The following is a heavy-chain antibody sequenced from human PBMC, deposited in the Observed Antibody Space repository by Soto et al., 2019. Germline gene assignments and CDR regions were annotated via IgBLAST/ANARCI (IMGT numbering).Heavy chain of an antibody. CDR3: ARVSPLRLRFYLPAPDQNWFDP. CDR2: IYHSGST. D-gene: IGHD5-12*01. CDR1: GGSISSSNW. V-gene: IGHV4-4*02. Sequence: PSETLSLTCAVSGGSISSSNWWSWVRQPPGKGLEWNGEIYHSGSTNYNPSLKSRVTISVDKSKNQFSLKLSSVTAADTAVYYCARVSPLRLRFYLPAPDQNWFDPWGQGTLVTVSS. J-gene: IGHJ5*02.